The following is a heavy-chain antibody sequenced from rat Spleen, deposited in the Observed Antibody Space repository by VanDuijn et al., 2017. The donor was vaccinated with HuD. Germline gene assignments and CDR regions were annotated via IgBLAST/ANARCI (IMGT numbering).Heavy chain of an antibody. V-gene: IGHV2-17*01. J-gene: IGHJ3*01. CDR2: IYHDGGT. CDR3: ARGSYDGSYYYNWFAY. Sequence: VQLKETGPGLVQPTQTLSLTCTVSGFSLTSDGVHWIRQPPGKGLEWMGIIYHDGGTDYNSAIKSRLSISRDTSKSQVLLKINSLQTDDTAMYYCARGSYDGSYYYNWFAYWGQGTLVTVSS. CDR1: GFSLTSDG. D-gene: IGHD1-12*02.